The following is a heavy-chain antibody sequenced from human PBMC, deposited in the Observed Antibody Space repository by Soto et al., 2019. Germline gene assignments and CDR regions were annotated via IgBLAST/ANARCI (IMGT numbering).Heavy chain of an antibody. CDR1: GFTFSRYW. J-gene: IGHJ2*01. V-gene: IGHV3-74*03. CDR3: TRQTGDLGIGHFVL. CDR2: INSDGNRT. Sequence: EVQLVESGGGLVQPGGSLRLSCAASGFTFSRYWIHWVRQAPGKGLVWVSGINSDGNRTTYADSVKGRFTISRDNAKNTVYLQMNSLRVEDTAVFYCTRQTGDLGIGHFVLWGRGTPVTVSS. D-gene: IGHD7-27*01.